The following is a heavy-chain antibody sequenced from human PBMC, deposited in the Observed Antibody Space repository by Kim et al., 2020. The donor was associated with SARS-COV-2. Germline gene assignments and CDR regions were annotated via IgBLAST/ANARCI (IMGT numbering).Heavy chain of an antibody. V-gene: IGHV4-34*01. CDR2: MYHGGSP. CDR1: GGAFSDYS. Sequence: SETLSLTCAVYGGAFSDYSWNWIRQSPARGLEWIGEMYHGGSPHYNPSLTSRVTISLDTSKNQISLKLTSVTAADMAVYYCASYGLERRGDFDSWGWGT. CDR3: ASYGLERRGDFDS. J-gene: IGHJ4*02. D-gene: IGHD3-10*01.